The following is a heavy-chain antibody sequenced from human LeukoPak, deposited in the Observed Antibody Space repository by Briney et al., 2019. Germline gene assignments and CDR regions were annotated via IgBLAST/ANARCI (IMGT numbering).Heavy chain of an antibody. CDR3: ARVDKYYYDSSGYYPGGPMDV. CDR2: INTNTGNP. V-gene: IGHV7-4-1*02. D-gene: IGHD3-22*01. J-gene: IGHJ6*03. CDR1: GYTFTSYA. Sequence: GASVKVSCKASGYTFTSYAMNWVRQAPGQGLEWMGWINTNTGNPTYAQGFTGRFVFSLDTSVSTAYLQISSLKAEDTAVYYCARVDKYYYDSSGYYPGGPMDVWGKGTTVTVSS.